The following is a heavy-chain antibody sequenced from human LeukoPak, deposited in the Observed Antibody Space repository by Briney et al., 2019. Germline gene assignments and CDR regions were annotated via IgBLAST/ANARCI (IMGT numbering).Heavy chain of an antibody. CDR3: ARGINGPVD. CDR2: LNTDGSYT. D-gene: IGHD5-24*01. V-gene: IGHV3-74*01. CDR1: GFTFSSFW. Sequence: GGSLRLSCAASGFTFSSFWMHWVRQAPGKGLAWVPRLNTDGSYTSYADSVKGRFTISRDNAKNTLYLHMNSLRAEDTAVYYCARGINGPVDWGQGTLVTVSS. J-gene: IGHJ4*02.